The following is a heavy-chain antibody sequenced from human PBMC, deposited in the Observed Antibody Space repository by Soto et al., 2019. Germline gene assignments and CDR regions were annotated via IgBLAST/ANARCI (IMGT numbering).Heavy chain of an antibody. D-gene: IGHD4-4*01. CDR3: ARERSHYQDFYEH. Sequence: QVQLVQSGAEVQKPGASVKVSCKASGDSFRSYDVHWVRQAPGQGLEWMGRSAGGNGNTKYSEEFQDRLAISRDTRANIVYMELSSLRSEDTAVYYCARERSHYQDFYEHWGQGALVIVSS. J-gene: IGHJ4*02. V-gene: IGHV1-3*01. CDR2: SAGGNGNT. CDR1: GDSFRSYD.